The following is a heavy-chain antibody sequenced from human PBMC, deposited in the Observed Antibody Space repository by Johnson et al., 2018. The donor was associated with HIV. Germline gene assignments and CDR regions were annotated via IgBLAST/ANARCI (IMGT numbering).Heavy chain of an antibody. CDR3: AKWDALDI. CDR2: ISYDGSNE. J-gene: IGHJ3*02. V-gene: IGHV3-30-3*02. Sequence: QVKLVESGGGVVQPGGSLRLSCAASGFTFSTYAMNWVRQGPGKGLEWVAVISYDGSNEYYPDSVKGRFTISRDNSKNTLYLQMNSLRAEDTAVYYCAKWDALDIWGQGTMVTVSS. CDR1: GFTFSTYA.